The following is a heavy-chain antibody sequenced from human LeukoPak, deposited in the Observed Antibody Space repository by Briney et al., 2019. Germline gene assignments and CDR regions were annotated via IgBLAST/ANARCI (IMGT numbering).Heavy chain of an antibody. J-gene: IGHJ4*02. CDR1: GFTFSSYA. Sequence: GGALRLSCAASGFTFSSYAMHGVRQAPGKGLEWVAVISYDVINKYYADSVKGRFTISRDNSKNTLDLQMNSLRAEETAVYYCAKVEEPPYFDYWAQGPLVPVSS. V-gene: IGHV3-30-3*01. CDR3: AKVEEPPYFDY. D-gene: IGHD1-14*01. CDR2: ISYDVINK.